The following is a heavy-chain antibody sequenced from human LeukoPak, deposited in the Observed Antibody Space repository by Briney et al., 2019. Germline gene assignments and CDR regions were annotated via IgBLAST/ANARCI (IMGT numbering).Heavy chain of an antibody. CDR3: ARSSLAVAGSVFDY. CDR1: VYTFTSYG. CDR2: ISTYNGNT. J-gene: IGHJ4*02. Sequence: ASVKVSCKASVYTFTSYGISWVRQAPGQGLEWMGWISTYNGNTHYAQKLQGRVTMTTETSTSTAYMELRSLRSDDTAVYYCARSSLAVAGSVFDYWGQGTLVTVSS. D-gene: IGHD6-19*01. V-gene: IGHV1-18*01.